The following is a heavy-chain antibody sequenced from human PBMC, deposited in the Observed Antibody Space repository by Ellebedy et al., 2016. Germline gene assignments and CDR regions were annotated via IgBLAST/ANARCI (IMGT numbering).Heavy chain of an antibody. Sequence: GGSLRLSXKVSGYSFTDYWIAWVRQQPGKGLEWMGNIWPGDSETKYNPSFEGQVTFSVDKSISTAYLQWSGLKASDSAMYYCARRNYYGSATYGLDVWGQGTAVAVSS. CDR2: IWPGDSET. CDR3: ARRNYYGSATYGLDV. CDR1: GYSFTDYW. J-gene: IGHJ6*02. V-gene: IGHV5-51*01. D-gene: IGHD3-10*01.